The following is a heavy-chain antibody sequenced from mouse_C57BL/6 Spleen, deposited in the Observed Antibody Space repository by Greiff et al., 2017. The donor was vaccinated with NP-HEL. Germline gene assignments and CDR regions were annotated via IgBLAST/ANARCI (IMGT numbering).Heavy chain of an antibody. CDR2: IWSDGST. CDR1: GFSLTSYG. Sequence: VQLQQSGPGLVAPSQSLSITCTVSGFSLTSYGVHWVRQPPGKGLEWLVVIWSDGSTTYNSALKSRLSISKDNSKSKVFLKMNSLQTDDTAMYYCARAVRAGSSYDFDYWGQGTTLTVSS. D-gene: IGHD1-1*01. V-gene: IGHV2-6*03. CDR3: ARAVRAGSSYDFDY. J-gene: IGHJ2*01.